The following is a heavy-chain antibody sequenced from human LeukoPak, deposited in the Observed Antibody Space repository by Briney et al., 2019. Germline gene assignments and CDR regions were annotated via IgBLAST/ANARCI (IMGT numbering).Heavy chain of an antibody. J-gene: IGHJ3*02. CDR1: GFTFSTYN. CDR2: ISGSGSST. D-gene: IGHD1-14*01. CDR3: AKFRKPMAFVDAFDT. V-gene: IGHV3-23*01. Sequence: GGSLRLSCAASGFTFSTYNMNWVRQAPGKGLEWLSIISGSGSSTFYADSVKGRFIISRDNSKNTLYLQMNSLRDEDTAVYYCAKFRKPMAFVDAFDTWGQGIMVSVSS.